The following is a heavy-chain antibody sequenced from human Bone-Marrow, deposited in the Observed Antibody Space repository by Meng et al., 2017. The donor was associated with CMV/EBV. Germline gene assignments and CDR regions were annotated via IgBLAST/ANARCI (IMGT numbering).Heavy chain of an antibody. D-gene: IGHD3-3*01. V-gene: IGHV4-39*07. CDR1: GGSISSSSYY. CDR2: INRSGST. J-gene: IGHJ3*01. CDR3: ARDLLESGYHPRPFDV. Sequence: GSLRLSCTVSGGSISSSSYYWGWIRQPPGKGLEWIGEINRSGSTHYDPSLKSRVTISVDSSKNQFSLKLSSVTAADTAVYYCARDLLESGYHPRPFDVWGHGTMVTVSS.